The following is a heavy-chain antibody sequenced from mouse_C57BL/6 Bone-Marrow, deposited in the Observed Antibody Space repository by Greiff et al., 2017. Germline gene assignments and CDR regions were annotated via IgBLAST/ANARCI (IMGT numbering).Heavy chain of an antibody. CDR3: ARYYGSSRPYYFDY. CDR1: GYTFTSYW. V-gene: IGHV1-69*01. CDR2: IDPSDSYT. D-gene: IGHD1-1*01. J-gene: IGHJ2*01. Sequence: QVQLQQPGAELVMPGASVKLSCKASGYTFTSYWMHWVKQRPGQGLEWIGEIDPSDSYTNYNQKFKGKSTLTVDKSSSTAYLQLSSLTSEDSAVXYCARYYGSSRPYYFDYWGQGTTLTVSS.